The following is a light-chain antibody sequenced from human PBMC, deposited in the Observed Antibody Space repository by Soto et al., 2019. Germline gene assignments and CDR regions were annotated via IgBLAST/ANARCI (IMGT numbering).Light chain of an antibody. Sequence: QSVLTQPPSVSAAPGQKVTISCSGSSSNIGNNYVSWYQQVPGTAPKLLIYDNNKRPSGNPDRFSGSKSGTSATLDISGLQTGDEADYYCGTWDSSLSVHVFGTGTKVTVI. CDR3: GTWDSSLSVHV. CDR1: SSNIGNNY. CDR2: DNN. V-gene: IGLV1-51*01. J-gene: IGLJ1*01.